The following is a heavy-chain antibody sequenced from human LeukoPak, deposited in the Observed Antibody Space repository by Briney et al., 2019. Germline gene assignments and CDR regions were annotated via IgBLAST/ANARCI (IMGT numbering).Heavy chain of an antibody. CDR1: GFTFDDYA. V-gene: IGHV3-43D*03. CDR2: ISWDGGST. D-gene: IGHD3-10*01. J-gene: IGHJ4*02. Sequence: GGSLRLSCAASGFTFDDYAMHWVRQAPGKGLEWVSLISWDGGSTYYADSVKGRFTISRDNSKNSPYLQMNSLRAEDTALYYCAKGTMVRGVMYLFDYWGQGTLVTVSS. CDR3: AKGTMVRGVMYLFDY.